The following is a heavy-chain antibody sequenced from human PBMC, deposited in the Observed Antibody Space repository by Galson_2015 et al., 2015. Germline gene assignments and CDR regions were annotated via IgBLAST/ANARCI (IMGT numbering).Heavy chain of an antibody. J-gene: IGHJ4*02. CDR2: IKQDGTET. Sequence: SLSLSCAASGFTFRSYWMTWVRQAPGKGLEWVANIKQDGTETYYMDSVKGRFTISRDNAKNSVYLQMNTLRAEDTAVYYCASLSIAVLEEFDYWGQGTLVPVSS. CDR3: ASLSIAVLEEFDY. CDR1: GFTFRSYW. V-gene: IGHV3-7*01. D-gene: IGHD6-6*01.